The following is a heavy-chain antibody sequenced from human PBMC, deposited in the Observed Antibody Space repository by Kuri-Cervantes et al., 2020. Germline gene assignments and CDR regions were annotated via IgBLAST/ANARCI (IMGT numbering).Heavy chain of an antibody. V-gene: IGHV1-8*01. CDR3: AKDLEGATEGSYYGMDV. CDR2: MNPNSGNT. J-gene: IGHJ6*02. CDR1: GYTFTSYD. Sequence: ASVKVSCKASGYTFTSYDINWVRQATGQGLEWMGWMNPNSGNTGYAQKFQGRVTMTRNTSISTAYMELSSLRAEDTAVYYCAKDLEGATEGSYYGMDVWGQGTTVTVSS. D-gene: IGHD1-26*01.